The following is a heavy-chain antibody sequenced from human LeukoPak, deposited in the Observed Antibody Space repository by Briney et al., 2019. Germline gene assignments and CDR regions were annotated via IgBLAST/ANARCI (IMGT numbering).Heavy chain of an antibody. CDR2: IYYSGST. D-gene: IGHD3-10*01. CDR1: GFTVSSNY. V-gene: IGHV4-39*01. Sequence: GSLRLSCAASGFTVSSNYMSWVRQAPGNGLEWIGSIYYSGSTYYNPSLKSRVTISVDTSKNQFSLKLSSVTAADTAVYYCARLAAAYYYGSGSLLGVWFDPWGQGTLVTVSS. J-gene: IGHJ5*02. CDR3: ARLAAAYYYGSGSLLGVWFDP.